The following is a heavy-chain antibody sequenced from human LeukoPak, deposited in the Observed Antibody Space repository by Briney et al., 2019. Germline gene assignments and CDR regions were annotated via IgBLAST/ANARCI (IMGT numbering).Heavy chain of an antibody. V-gene: IGHV4-61*02. CDR3: AREGRGISDR. D-gene: IGHD3-10*01. CDR1: GGSISSGSYY. Sequence: PSETLSLTCTVSGGSISSGSYYWSWIRQPAGKGLEWIGRIYTSGSTNYNPSLKSRVTISVDMSKNQFSLKLTSVTAADTAVYYCAREGRGISDRWGQGTLVTVSS. J-gene: IGHJ5*02. CDR2: IYTSGST.